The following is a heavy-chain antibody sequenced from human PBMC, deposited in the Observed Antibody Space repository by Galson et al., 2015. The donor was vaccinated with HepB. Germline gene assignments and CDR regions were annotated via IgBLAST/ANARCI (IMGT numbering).Heavy chain of an antibody. D-gene: IGHD4-23*01. CDR1: GFTFSSYA. CDR3: ARDLYHGGNSGDY. Sequence: SLRLSCAASGFTFSSYAMHWVRQAPGKGLEWVAVISYDGSNKYYADSVKGRFTISRDNSKNTLYLQMNSLRAEDTAVYYCARDLYHGGNSGDYWGQGTLVTVSS. J-gene: IGHJ4*02. V-gene: IGHV3-30-3*01. CDR2: ISYDGSNK.